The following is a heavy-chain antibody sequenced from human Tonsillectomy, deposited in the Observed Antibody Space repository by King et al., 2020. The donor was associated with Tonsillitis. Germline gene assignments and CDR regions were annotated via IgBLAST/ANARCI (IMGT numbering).Heavy chain of an antibody. Sequence: VQLVQSGVEVKKTGESLKISCKGSGYSFTSYWIGWVRQMPGKGLEWMGIIYPGDSDTRYSPSFQGQVTISADKSINTAYLQWNSLKASDIAIYYCARQDCRGGSCSSSGFDYWGQGTLVTVSS. CDR2: IYPGDSDT. CDR1: GYSFTSYW. V-gene: IGHV5-51*01. J-gene: IGHJ4*02. CDR3: ARQDCRGGSCSSSGFDY. D-gene: IGHD2-15*01.